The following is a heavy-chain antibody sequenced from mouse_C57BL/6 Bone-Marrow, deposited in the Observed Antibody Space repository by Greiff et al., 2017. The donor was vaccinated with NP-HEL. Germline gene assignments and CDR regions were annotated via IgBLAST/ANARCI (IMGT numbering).Heavy chain of an antibody. CDR2: INPNNGGT. CDR1: GYTFTDYN. CDR3: AGLPHYYAMDY. J-gene: IGHJ4*01. Sequence: EVQLQQSGPELVKPGASVKLSCKASGYTFTDYNMHWVKQSHGKSLEWIGYINPNNGGTSYNQKFKGKATLTVNKSSSTAYMEIRSLTSEDSAVYYCAGLPHYYAMDYWGQGTSVTVSS. V-gene: IGHV1-22*01.